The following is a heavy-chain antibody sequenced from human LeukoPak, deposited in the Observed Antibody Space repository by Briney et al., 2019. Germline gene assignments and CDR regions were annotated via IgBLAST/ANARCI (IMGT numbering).Heavy chain of an antibody. CDR2: INPNSGAT. CDR3: ARTGSFDY. CDR1: GYPFTAYY. V-gene: IGHV1-2*02. J-gene: IGHJ4*02. Sequence: VKVSCKASGYPFTAYYMHWVRQAPGQGLEWMGWINPNSGATIYAQNFQGMVTMTTDTSISTAYMELTRLGSDDTAVYYCARTGSFDYWGQGTLVTVSS. D-gene: IGHD1-14*01.